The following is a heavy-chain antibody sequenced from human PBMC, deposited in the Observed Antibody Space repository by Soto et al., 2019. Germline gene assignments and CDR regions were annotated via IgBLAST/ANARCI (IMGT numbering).Heavy chain of an antibody. CDR1: GGTFRSFG. V-gene: IGHV1-69*18. CDR2: IIPLVGKT. J-gene: IGHJ6*02. Sequence: QVQLMQSGAEVKKPGSSVNVSCKASGGTFRSFGISWVRQAPGQGLEWMGTIIPLVGKTNYAQKFQDRVTITADDSTNTAYMELSSLKSEDTALYYCARARLSNGDPNVYFYYGMDVWGQGTTVTVSS. CDR3: ARARLSNGDPNVYFYYGMDV. D-gene: IGHD4-17*01.